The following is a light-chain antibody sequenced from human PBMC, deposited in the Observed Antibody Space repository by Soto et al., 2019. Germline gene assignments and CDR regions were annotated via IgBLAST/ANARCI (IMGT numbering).Light chain of an antibody. CDR3: QQYYNWPQLT. J-gene: IGKJ4*01. V-gene: IGKV3-11*01. Sequence: EIVLTQSPATLSLSPGERATLSCRASQNINNYLAWYQQKPGQAPRLLIYDASNRATGIPARFSGSGSGTEFTLTISGLQSEDFAVYYCQQYYNWPQLTFGGGTKVDI. CDR2: DAS. CDR1: QNINNY.